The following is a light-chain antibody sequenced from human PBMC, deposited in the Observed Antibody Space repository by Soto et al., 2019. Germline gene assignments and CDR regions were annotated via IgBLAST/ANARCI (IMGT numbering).Light chain of an antibody. Sequence: EIVLTQSPATLSLSPGERATLSCRASQSVSSNLAWYQQKPGQAPRLLIYGASTRATGIPARFSGSGAATAFIPTTSILQDDDFAVYYWQQDNTSPPFTFGGGTKVDIK. V-gene: IGKV3-15*01. CDR1: QSVSSN. CDR2: GAS. CDR3: QQDNTSPPFT. J-gene: IGKJ4*01.